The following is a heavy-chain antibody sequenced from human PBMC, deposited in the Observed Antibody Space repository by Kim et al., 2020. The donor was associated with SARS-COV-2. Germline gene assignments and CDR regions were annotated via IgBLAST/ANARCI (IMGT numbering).Heavy chain of an antibody. CDR3: ARTLYSYGLDY. V-gene: IGHV5-51*01. D-gene: IGHD5-18*01. CDR2: T. J-gene: IGHJ4*02. Sequence: TRYSPSFQGQVTISADKSISTAYLHWSSLKASDTAMYYCARTLYSYGLDYWGQGTLVTVSS.